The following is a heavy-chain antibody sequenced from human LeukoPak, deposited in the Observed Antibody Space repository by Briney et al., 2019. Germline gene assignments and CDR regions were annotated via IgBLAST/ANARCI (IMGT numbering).Heavy chain of an antibody. V-gene: IGHV4-30-4*01. D-gene: IGHD2/OR15-2a*01. J-gene: IGHJ4*02. CDR2: IYYTGST. CDR3: ASYYCKTPTCPGIDH. CDR1: GASINSGDFY. Sequence: KPSQTLSLTCTVSGASINSGDFYWSWIRQPPGKGLEWIGYIYYTGSTYYNPSLKSRVTISLDTSKNQFSLKMTSVTAADTAVYYCASYYCKTPTCPGIDHWGQGTLVTVSS.